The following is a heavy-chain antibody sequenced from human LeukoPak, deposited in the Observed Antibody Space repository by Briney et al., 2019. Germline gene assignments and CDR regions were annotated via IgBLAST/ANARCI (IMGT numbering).Heavy chain of an antibody. V-gene: IGHV3-30*01. CDR3: ARDGVPGGEDV. Sequence: GGSLRLSCAASGFTFSSYAMHWVRQAPGKGLEWVAVISYDGDNKYYADSVKGRFTISRDNSKNTLYLQMNSLRAEDTAVYYCARDGVPGGEDVWGQGTTVTVS. J-gene: IGHJ6*02. D-gene: IGHD2-21*01. CDR1: GFTFSSYA. CDR2: ISYDGDNK.